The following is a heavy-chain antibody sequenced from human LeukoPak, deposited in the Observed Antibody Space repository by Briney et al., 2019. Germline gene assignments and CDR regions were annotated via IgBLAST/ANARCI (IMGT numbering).Heavy chain of an antibody. Sequence: PSETLSLTCTVSGGSISSGGYYWSCIRQPPGKGLAWIGYIYHGGSTCYNPSLKSRVTISVDTSKNQFSLKLRSVTAADTAVYYCARLPGGNSYYYYGMDVWGQGTTVTVSS. J-gene: IGHJ6*02. CDR2: IYHGGST. CDR3: ARLPGGNSYYYYGMDV. V-gene: IGHV4-30-2*01. CDR1: GGSISSGGYY. D-gene: IGHD4-23*01.